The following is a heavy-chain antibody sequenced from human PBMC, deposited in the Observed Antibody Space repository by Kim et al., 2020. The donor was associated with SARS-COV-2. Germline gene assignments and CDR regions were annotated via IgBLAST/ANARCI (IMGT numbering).Heavy chain of an antibody. CDR2: IFNGGRT. CDR3: ARDEGGGLSHFEN. V-gene: IGHV4-59*01. Sequence: SETLSLTCTVSGDSITQNYWNWIRQSPGEGLEWIGCIFNGGRTYYNPSLKSRVTLSVDTSRNQFSLKMTSVTTADTGIYYCARDEGGGLSHFENWGRGIQVTVSS. D-gene: IGHD5-12*01. CDR1: GDSITQNY. J-gene: IGHJ4*02.